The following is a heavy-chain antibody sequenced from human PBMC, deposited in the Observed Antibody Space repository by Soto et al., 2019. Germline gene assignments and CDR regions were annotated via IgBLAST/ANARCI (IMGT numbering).Heavy chain of an antibody. CDR1: GGTFSSYA. CDR3: ARELGYCSSTSCDEWFDP. V-gene: IGHV1-69*01. Sequence: QVQLVQSGAEVKKPGSSVKVSCKASGGTFSSYAISWVRQAPGQGLEWMGGIIPIFGTANYAQKFQGRVTITADESTSTAYMEMSSLRSEDTAVYYCARELGYCSSTSCDEWFDPWGQGTLVTVSS. J-gene: IGHJ5*02. CDR2: IIPIFGTA. D-gene: IGHD2-2*01.